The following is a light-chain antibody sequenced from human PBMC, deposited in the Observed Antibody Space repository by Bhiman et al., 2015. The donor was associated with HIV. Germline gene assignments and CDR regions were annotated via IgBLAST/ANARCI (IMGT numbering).Light chain of an antibody. CDR1: SFNIGNNY. V-gene: IGLV1-51*02. CDR2: EDN. CDR3: GTWDSSLSGGV. J-gene: IGLJ3*02. Sequence: QSVLTQPPSLSAAPGQKVTISCSGSSFNIGNNYVSWYQQLPGTAPKLLIYEDNKRPSGIPDRFSGSKSGTSATLGITGLQTGDEADYYCGTWDSSLSGGVFGGGTKVTVL.